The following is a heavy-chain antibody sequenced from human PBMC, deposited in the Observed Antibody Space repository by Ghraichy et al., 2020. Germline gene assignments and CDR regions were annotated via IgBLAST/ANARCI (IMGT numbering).Heavy chain of an antibody. J-gene: IGHJ4*02. D-gene: IGHD6-19*01. CDR1: GFTFSSYS. Sequence: GESLNISCAASGFTFSSYSMNWVRQAPGKGLEWVSYISSSSSTIYYADSVKGRFTISRDNARNSLYLQMNSLRDEDTAVYYCARVDYSSGANFDYWGQGTLVTVSS. CDR2: ISSSSSTI. V-gene: IGHV3-48*02. CDR3: ARVDYSSGANFDY.